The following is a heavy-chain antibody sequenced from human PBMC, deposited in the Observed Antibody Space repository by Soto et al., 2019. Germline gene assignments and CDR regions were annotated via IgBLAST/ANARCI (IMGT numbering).Heavy chain of an antibody. V-gene: IGHV1-45*02. Sequence: GASVKVSCKASGYTFTYRYLPWVLQAPGQALEWMGWITPFNGNTNYAQKFQDRVTITRDRSMSTAYMELSSLRSEDTAMYYCASILGNANWFDPWGQGTLVTVSS. J-gene: IGHJ5*02. CDR2: ITPFNGNT. CDR3: ASILGNANWFDP. CDR1: GYTFTYRY. D-gene: IGHD4-4*01.